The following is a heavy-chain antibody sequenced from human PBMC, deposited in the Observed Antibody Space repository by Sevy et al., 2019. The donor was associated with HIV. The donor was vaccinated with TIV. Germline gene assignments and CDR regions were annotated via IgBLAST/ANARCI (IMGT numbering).Heavy chain of an antibody. CDR2: IYYSGST. CDR1: GGSISSGGYY. Sequence: SETLSLTCTVSGGSISSGGYYWSWIRQHPGKGLEWIGYIYYSGSTYYNQSLKSRVTISVDTSKNQFSLKLSSVTAADTAVYYCARDRGYSYGYCSGGSCSPDYYYMDVWGKGTTVTVSS. V-gene: IGHV4-31*03. CDR3: ARDRGYSYGYCSGGSCSPDYYYMDV. J-gene: IGHJ6*03. D-gene: IGHD2-15*01.